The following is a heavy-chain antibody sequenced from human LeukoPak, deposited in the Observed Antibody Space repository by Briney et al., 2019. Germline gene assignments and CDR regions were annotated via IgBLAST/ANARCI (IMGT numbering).Heavy chain of an antibody. CDR2: INPSGGST. J-gene: IGHJ4*02. CDR3: ASSRDGYNTIEN. D-gene: IGHD5-24*01. Sequence: ASVKVSCKASGYTFTSYYMHWVRQAPGQGLEWMGIINPSGGSTSYAQKFQGRATTTRDTSTSTVYMELSSLRSEDTAVYYCASSRDGYNTIENWGQGTLVTVSS. CDR1: GYTFTSYY. V-gene: IGHV1-46*01.